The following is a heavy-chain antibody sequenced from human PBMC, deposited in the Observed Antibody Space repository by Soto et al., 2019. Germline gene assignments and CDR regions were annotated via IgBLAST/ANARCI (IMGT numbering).Heavy chain of an antibody. CDR2: INHSGST. D-gene: IGHD3-9*01. CDR3: AREKRYFDWLSHTRHYYYGMDV. J-gene: IGHJ6*02. Sequence: SETLSLTCAVYGGSFSGYYWSWIRQPPGKGLEWIGEINHSGSTNYNPSLKSRVTISVDTSKNQFSLKLSSVTAADTAVYYCAREKRYFDWLSHTRHYYYGMDVWGQGTTVTVS. V-gene: IGHV4-34*01. CDR1: GGSFSGYY.